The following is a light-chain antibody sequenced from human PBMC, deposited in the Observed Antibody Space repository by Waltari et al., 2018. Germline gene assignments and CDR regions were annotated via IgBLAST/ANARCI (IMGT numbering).Light chain of an antibody. J-gene: IGKJ1*01. CDR1: QSVSRA. V-gene: IGKV3-20*01. CDR2: GAS. CDR3: QHYVRLPAT. Sequence: EIVLTRSPGRLSSSPGERVTLPARASQSVSRALTWYQQKPGQAPRLLIFGASNRATGIPDRVSGSGSETDFSLTISRLEPEDFAVYYCQHYVRLPATFGRGTKVEIK.